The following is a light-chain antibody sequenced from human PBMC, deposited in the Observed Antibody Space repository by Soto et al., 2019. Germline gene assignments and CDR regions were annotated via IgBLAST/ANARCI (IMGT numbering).Light chain of an antibody. J-gene: IGLJ2*01. CDR1: SSGVGGYNY. Sequence: QSALTQPRSVSGSPGQSVTISCTGTSSGVGGYNYVSWYQQHPGKAPKLMIYDVSKRPSGVPDRFSGSKSGNTGSLTISGLQAEDEADYYCCLFAGSYTAVFGGGTKLTVL. V-gene: IGLV2-11*01. CDR2: DVS. CDR3: CLFAGSYTAV.